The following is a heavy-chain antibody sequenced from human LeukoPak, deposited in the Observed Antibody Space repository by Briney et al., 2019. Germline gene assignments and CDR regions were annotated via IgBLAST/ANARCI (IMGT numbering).Heavy chain of an antibody. CDR2: ISGSGGST. Sequence: RGSLRLSCAASGFTSSSYSMSWVRHAPGKGLEWVSAISGSGGSTYYADSGKGRLTLPTATSKNTPYRQRNSQRAEHTAVYYCAKTMVRGVIIRGKIGYFHYWGQGTLVTVSS. V-gene: IGHV3-23*01. D-gene: IGHD3-10*01. CDR1: GFTSSSYS. J-gene: IGHJ4*02. CDR3: AKTMVRGVIIRGKIGYFHY.